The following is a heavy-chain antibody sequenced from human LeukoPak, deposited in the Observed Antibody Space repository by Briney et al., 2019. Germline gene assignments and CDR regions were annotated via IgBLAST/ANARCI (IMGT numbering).Heavy chain of an antibody. CDR2: INSDGSST. CDR3: ARQGVVPAAPDAFDI. J-gene: IGHJ3*02. CDR1: GFTFSSYW. V-gene: IGHV3-74*01. D-gene: IGHD2-2*01. Sequence: GGSLRLSCAASGFTFSSYWMHWVRQAPGKGMVWVSRINSDGSSTSYADSVKGRFTISRDNAKNTLYLQMNSLRAEDTAVYYCARQGVVPAAPDAFDIWGKGTTVTVSS.